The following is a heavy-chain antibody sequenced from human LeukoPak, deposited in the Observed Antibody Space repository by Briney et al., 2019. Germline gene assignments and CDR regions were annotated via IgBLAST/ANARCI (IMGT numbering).Heavy chain of an antibody. CDR1: GFTFDDYA. D-gene: IGHD6-13*01. J-gene: IGHJ4*02. CDR3: AKDNGLTGDSFVDY. Sequence: PGGSLRLSCAASGFTFDDYAMHWVRQAPGKGLEWVSGISWNSGSIGYADSVKGRFTISRANAKNSLYLQMNSLRAEDTALYYCAKDNGLTGDSFVDYWGQGTLVTVSS. V-gene: IGHV3-9*01. CDR2: ISWNSGSI.